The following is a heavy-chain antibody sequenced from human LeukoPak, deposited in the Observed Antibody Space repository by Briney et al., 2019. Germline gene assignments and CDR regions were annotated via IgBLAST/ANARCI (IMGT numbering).Heavy chain of an antibody. CDR2: ISPSGDTI. CDR1: GFTFRNYE. Sequence: PGRSLRLSCAASGFTFRNYEMSWVRQAPGKGLEWVSYISPSGDTIYYGDSVKGRFTISRDNDKNSLYLQMNSLRAEDTAVYYCHVRLGELSLITWGQGTLVTVSS. CDR3: HVRLGELSLIT. J-gene: IGHJ4*02. D-gene: IGHD3-16*02. V-gene: IGHV3-48*03.